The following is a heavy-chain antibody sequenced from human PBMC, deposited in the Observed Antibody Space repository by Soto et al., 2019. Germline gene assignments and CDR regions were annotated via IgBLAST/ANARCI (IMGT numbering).Heavy chain of an antibody. D-gene: IGHD1-1*01. V-gene: IGHV2-5*02. J-gene: IGHJ4*02. Sequence: SGPTLVNPTRPLSLTCDFSVFSLSTYHMGVAWLRQLPGKPLEWLALIYWDDDKRYSPSLKDRLAISKDTSSNQVVLTITNIDPGDSATYFCAHAGEYDLLTFDHWGPGTLVTVSS. CDR2: IYWDDDK. CDR1: VFSLSTYHMG. CDR3: AHAGEYDLLTFDH.